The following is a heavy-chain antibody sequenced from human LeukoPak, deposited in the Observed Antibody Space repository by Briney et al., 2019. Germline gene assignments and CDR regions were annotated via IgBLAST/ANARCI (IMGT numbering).Heavy chain of an antibody. J-gene: IGHJ6*02. CDR3: ATSYVVDYYYGMDV. D-gene: IGHD2-15*01. CDR2: INAGNGNT. CDR1: GYTFTSYA. V-gene: IGHV1-3*01. Sequence: ASVKVSCKASGYTFTSYAMHWVRQAPGQRLEWMGWINAGNGNTKYSQKFQGRVTVTRDTSASTAYMELSSLRSEDTAVYYCATSYVVDYYYGMDVWGQGTTVTVSS.